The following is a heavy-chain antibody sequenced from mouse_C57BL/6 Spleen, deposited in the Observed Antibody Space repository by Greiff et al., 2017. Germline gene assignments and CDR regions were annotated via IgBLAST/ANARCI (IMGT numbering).Heavy chain of an antibody. CDR3: ARSDYYGSLYAMDY. D-gene: IGHD1-1*01. V-gene: IGHV5-16*01. Sequence: EVKLMESEGGLVQPGSSMKLSCTASGFTFSDYYMAWVRQVPEKGLEWVANINYDGSSTYYLDSLKSRFIISRDNAKNILYLQMSSLKSEDTATYYCARSDYYGSLYAMDYWGQGTSVTVSS. CDR2: INYDGSST. CDR1: GFTFSDYY. J-gene: IGHJ4*01.